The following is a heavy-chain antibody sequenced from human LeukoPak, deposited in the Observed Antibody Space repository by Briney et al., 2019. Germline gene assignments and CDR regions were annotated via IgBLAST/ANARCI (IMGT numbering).Heavy chain of an antibody. CDR3: ARHENIVVVASATAFDY. CDR2: IYYSGNT. V-gene: IGHV4-39*01. CDR1: GGSISSSSHF. D-gene: IGHD2-15*01. Sequence: SETLSLTCSVSGGSISSSSHFWGWLRQPPGKGLEGIVSIYYSGNTYYNPSLKSRVTMSVDTTKNHFSLKVTSVTAADTAMYYCARHENIVVVASATAFDYWGQGTLVTVSS. J-gene: IGHJ4*02.